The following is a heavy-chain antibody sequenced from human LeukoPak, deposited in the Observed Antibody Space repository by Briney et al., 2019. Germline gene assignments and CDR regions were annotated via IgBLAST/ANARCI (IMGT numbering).Heavy chain of an antibody. CDR2: IYYSGST. J-gene: IGHJ4*02. CDR1: GGSISSSNYY. CDR3: ARFLSLDGDYFDY. Sequence: PSETLSLTCTVSGGSISSSNYYWSWIRQHPGKGLEWIGYIYYSGSTYYNPSLKSRVTISVDRSKNQFSLKLSSVTAADTAVYYCARFLSLDGDYFDYWGQGTLVTVSS. D-gene: IGHD2-8*01. V-gene: IGHV4-31*03.